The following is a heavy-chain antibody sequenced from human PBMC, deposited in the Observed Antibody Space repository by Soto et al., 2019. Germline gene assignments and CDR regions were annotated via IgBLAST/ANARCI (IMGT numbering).Heavy chain of an antibody. CDR1: GYTFTGHY. V-gene: IGHV1-2*02. CDR2: IGPESGAT. D-gene: IGHD1-26*01. CDR3: GRGRSGQIVVFF. J-gene: IGHJ4*02. Sequence: SVKVSCKASGYTFTGHYIHWVRQAPEQGPEWMGEIGPESGATRYAQKFQGRVTMTRDTSITTVYMELKNLSPDDTAVYYCGRGRSGQIVVFFWGQGTPVTVYS.